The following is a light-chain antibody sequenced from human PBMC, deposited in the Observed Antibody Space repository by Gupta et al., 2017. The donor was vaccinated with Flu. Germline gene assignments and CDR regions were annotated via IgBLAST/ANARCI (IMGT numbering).Light chain of an antibody. CDR2: DVP. J-gene: IGLJ1*01. CDR3: ISYTSSTTYV. V-gene: IGLV2-14*04. Sequence: SITISCTGASSDIGGYNCVSWYQQTPGKAPKLLIYDVPYRPSGVSARFSGSKSGNTASLTISGLQAEDEAEYYCISYTSSTTYVFGTGTLVTVL. CDR1: SSDIGGYNC.